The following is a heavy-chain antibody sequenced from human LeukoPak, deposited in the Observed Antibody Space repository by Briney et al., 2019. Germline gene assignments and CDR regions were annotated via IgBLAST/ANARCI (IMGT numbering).Heavy chain of an antibody. J-gene: IGHJ5*02. CDR3: ASLGEDTAMVTMHWFDP. Sequence: GASVKVSCKASGYTLTSYGISWVRQAPGQGLEWMGGIIPIFGTANYAQKFQGRVTITADESTSTAYMELSSLRSEDTAVYYCASLGEDTAMVTMHWFDPWGQGTLVTVSS. D-gene: IGHD5-18*01. V-gene: IGHV1-69*13. CDR1: GYTLTSYG. CDR2: IIPIFGTA.